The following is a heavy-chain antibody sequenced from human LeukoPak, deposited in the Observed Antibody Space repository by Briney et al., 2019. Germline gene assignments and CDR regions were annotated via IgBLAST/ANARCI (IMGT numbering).Heavy chain of an antibody. CDR3: ARGRRITMVRGVPRTRYFDY. Sequence: PGRSLRLSCAASGFTFSSYAMHWVRQAPGKGLEWVAVISYDGSNKYYADSVKGRFTISRDNSKNTLYLQMNSLRAEDTAVYYCARGRRITMVRGVPRTRYFDYWGQGTLVTVSS. CDR1: GFTFSSYA. D-gene: IGHD3-10*01. V-gene: IGHV3-30-3*01. CDR2: ISYDGSNK. J-gene: IGHJ4*02.